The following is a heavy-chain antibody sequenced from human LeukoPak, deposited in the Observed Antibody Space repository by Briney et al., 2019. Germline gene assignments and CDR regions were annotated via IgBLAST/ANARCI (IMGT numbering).Heavy chain of an antibody. V-gene: IGHV4-59*01. CDR1: GVSISTYY. CDR2: FSYSGST. J-gene: IGHJ3*02. D-gene: IGHD2-15*01. CDR3: ARDQSGGIYRYTFDI. Sequence: SETLSLTCSVSGVSISTYYWIWIRQPPAKGLEWMGFFSYSGSTKYNPSLKSRVTMSVDTSKNQFSLKLNSVTAADTAVYYCARDQSGGIYRYTFDIWGQGTKVTVSS.